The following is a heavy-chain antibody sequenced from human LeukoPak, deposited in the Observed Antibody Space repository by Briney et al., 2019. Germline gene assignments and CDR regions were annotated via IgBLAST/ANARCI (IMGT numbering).Heavy chain of an antibody. CDR1: GFTFSSYA. Sequence: GGSLRLSCAASGFTFSSYAMSWVRQAPGKGLEWVSAISGSGGSTYYADSVKGRFTISRDNSKNSLYLQMNSLRAEDTAVYYCAREPPGGYYDSSTPDYWGQGTLVTVSS. CDR3: AREPPGGYYDSSTPDY. J-gene: IGHJ4*02. D-gene: IGHD3-22*01. CDR2: ISGSGGST. V-gene: IGHV3-23*01.